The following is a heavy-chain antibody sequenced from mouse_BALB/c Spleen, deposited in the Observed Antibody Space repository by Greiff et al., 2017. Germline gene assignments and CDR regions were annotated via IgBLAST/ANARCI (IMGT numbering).Heavy chain of an antibody. J-gene: IGHJ2*01. CDR2: IDPFNGGT. CDR1: GYSFTSYY. Sequence: VQLKESGPELMKPGASVKISCKASGYSFTSYYMHWVKQSHGKSLEWIGYIDPFNGGTSYNQKFKGKATLTVDKSSSTAYMHLSSLTSEDSAVYYCARSREPFFDYWGQGTTLTVSS. V-gene: IGHV1S135*01. CDR3: ARSREPFFDY.